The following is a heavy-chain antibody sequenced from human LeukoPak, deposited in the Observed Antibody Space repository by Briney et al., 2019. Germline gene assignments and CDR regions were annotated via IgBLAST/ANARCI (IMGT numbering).Heavy chain of an antibody. J-gene: IGHJ6*02. V-gene: IGHV4-4*07. CDR3: AREGSNYDYYYGMDV. Sequence: PSETLSLTCTVSGGSISSYYWSWIRQHAGKGLEWIGRIYTSGSTNYNPSLKSRVTMSVDTSKNQFSLKLSSVTAADTAVYYCAREGSNYDYYYGMDVWGQGTTVTVSS. CDR2: IYTSGST. CDR1: GGSISSYY. D-gene: IGHD4-11*01.